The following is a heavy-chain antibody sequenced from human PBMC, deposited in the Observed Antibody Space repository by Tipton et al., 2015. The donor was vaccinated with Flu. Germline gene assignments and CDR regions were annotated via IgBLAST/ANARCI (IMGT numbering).Heavy chain of an antibody. CDR3: AREANDSSSFRGKYYYYGMDV. D-gene: IGHD6-13*01. J-gene: IGHJ6*02. CDR2: IKQDGSEK. V-gene: IGHV3-7*01. CDR1: GFTFSSYW. Sequence: SLRLSCAASGFTFSSYWMNWVRQAPGKGLEWVTNIKQDGSEKYYVDSVKGRFTISRDNAKNSLNLQMNSLRVEDTAVYFCAREANDSSSFRGKYYYYGMDVWGQGTTVAVSS.